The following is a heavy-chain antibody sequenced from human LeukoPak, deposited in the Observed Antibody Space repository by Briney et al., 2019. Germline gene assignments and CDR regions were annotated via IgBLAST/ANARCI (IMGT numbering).Heavy chain of an antibody. J-gene: IGHJ4*02. CDR1: GYTFTSYY. D-gene: IGHD3-10*01. CDR2: INPNSGVT. Sequence: ASVKVSCKASGYTFTSYYMHWVRQAPGQGLEWMGWINPNSGVTNYAQKFQGRVTMTRDTSISTAYMELSRLRSDDTAVYYCARDVRGSYYGSGSYYPLDYWGQGTLVTVSS. CDR3: ARDVRGSYYGSGSYYPLDY. V-gene: IGHV1-2*02.